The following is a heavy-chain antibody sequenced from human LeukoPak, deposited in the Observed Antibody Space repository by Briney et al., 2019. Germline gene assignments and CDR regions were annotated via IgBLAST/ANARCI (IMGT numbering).Heavy chain of an antibody. Sequence: ASVKVSCQASGYTHTGHYMHWVRQAPGQGLEWMGWINPNSGCTNYVQKFQGRVTMTRETAISTAYMELSRLRSDDTAVYYCARVREYYYGSGSVSFNWFDPWGQGTLVTVSS. V-gene: IGHV1-2*02. D-gene: IGHD3-10*01. J-gene: IGHJ5*02. CDR3: ARVREYYYGSGSVSFNWFDP. CDR1: GYTHTGHY. CDR2: INPNSGCT.